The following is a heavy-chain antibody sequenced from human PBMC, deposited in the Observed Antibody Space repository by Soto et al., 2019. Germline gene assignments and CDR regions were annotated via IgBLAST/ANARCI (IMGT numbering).Heavy chain of an antibody. CDR3: ARFCSGGSCYPYYYGMDV. J-gene: IGHJ6*02. CDR2: ISAYNGNT. D-gene: IGHD2-15*01. CDR1: GYTFTSYG. V-gene: IGHV1-18*01. Sequence: ASVKVSCKASGYTFTSYGISWVRQAPGQGLEWMGWISAYNGNTNYAQKLQGRVTMTTDTSTSTAYMELRSLRPDDTAVYYCARFCSGGSCYPYYYGMDVWGQGTTVTVSS.